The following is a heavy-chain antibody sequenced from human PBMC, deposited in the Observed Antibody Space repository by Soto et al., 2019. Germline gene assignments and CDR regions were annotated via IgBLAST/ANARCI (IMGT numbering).Heavy chain of an antibody. Sequence: GGSLRLSCAASGFTFSSYAMHWVRQAPGKGLEWVAVISYDGSNKYYADSVKGRFTISRDNSKNTLYLQMNNLRTEDTAVYYCAKEIWSYGTYTMDGWGLGTTVTVSS. CDR2: ISYDGSNK. J-gene: IGHJ6*02. CDR3: AKEIWSYGTYTMDG. D-gene: IGHD2-8*01. CDR1: GFTFSSYA. V-gene: IGHV3-30-3*01.